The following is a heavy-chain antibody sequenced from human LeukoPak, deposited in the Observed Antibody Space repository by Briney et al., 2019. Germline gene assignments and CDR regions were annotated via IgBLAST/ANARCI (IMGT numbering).Heavy chain of an antibody. J-gene: IGHJ4*02. Sequence: GASLRLSCAASGFSFSNYAMSWVRQVPGKGLEWVSAISGCDDSTYYADSVKGRFTISRDTSKNTLYLQMNSLRAEDTAVYYCAKWGDYDVLTGYYDSDYWGQGTLVTVSS. D-gene: IGHD3-9*01. CDR3: AKWGDYDVLTGYYDSDY. CDR2: ISGCDDST. CDR1: GFSFSNYA. V-gene: IGHV3-23*01.